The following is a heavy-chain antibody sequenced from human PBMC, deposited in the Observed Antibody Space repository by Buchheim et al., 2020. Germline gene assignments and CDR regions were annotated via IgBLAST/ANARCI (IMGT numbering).Heavy chain of an antibody. CDR2: MYYSGST. D-gene: IGHD5-18*01. CDR3: ARGEVRYRADNQQEGGVDC. V-gene: IGHV4-31*03. Sequence: QVQLQESGPGLVKPSQTLSLTCSVSGGSISSGGYYWTWIRQHPGKGLEWIGFMYYSGSTNYNPSLKSRVTISADTSENKFSLKLSSVTAADTAVYYCARGEVRYRADNQQEGGVDCWGQGTL. J-gene: IGHJ4*02. CDR1: GGSISSGGYY.